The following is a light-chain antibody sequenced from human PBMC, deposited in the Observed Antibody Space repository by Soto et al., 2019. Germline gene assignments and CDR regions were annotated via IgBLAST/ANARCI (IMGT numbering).Light chain of an antibody. J-gene: IGKJ5*01. CDR2: GAS. CDR3: QQRSNWPRIT. Sequence: EIVMTQSPATLSVSPGERATLSCRASQSVSSNLAWYQQKPGQAPRLLIYGASTRATGIPARFSGSGSGTEFTLTISSLQSEDFALYYCQQRSNWPRITFGQGTRLEI. V-gene: IGKV3-15*01. CDR1: QSVSSN.